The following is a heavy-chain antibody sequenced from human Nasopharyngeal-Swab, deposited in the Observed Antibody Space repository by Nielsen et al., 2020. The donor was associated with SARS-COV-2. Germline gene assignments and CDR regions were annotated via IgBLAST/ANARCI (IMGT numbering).Heavy chain of an antibody. CDR2: ISGSGGST. Sequence: GESLKISCAASGFTFSSYAMSWVRQAPGKGLEWVSAISGSGGSTYYADSVKGRFTISRDNSKNTLYLQMNSLRAEDTAVYYCARGYSGSYYEYFQHWGQGTLVTVSS. CDR1: GFTFSSYA. CDR3: ARGYSGSYYEYFQH. V-gene: IGHV3-23*01. J-gene: IGHJ1*01. D-gene: IGHD1-26*01.